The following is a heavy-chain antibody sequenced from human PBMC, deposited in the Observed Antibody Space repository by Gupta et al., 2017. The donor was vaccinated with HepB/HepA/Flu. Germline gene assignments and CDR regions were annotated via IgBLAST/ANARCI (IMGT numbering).Heavy chain of an antibody. CDR2: INPNSGGT. CDR3: ARGGGIALEFDY. Sequence: QVQLVQSGAEVKKPGASVKVSCQASGYSFTGQHIHWVRQAPGQGLEWMGWINPNSGGTNYAQKFQDWVTMSRDTSISTAYMERRSLKSDDTAIYYCARGGGIALEFDYWGQGTLVTVSS. D-gene: IGHD6-13*01. J-gene: IGHJ4*02. CDR1: GYSFTGQH. V-gene: IGHV1-2*04.